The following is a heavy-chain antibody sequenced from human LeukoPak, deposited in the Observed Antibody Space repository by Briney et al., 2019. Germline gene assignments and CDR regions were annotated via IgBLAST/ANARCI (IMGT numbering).Heavy chain of an antibody. CDR2: IYPGDSET. Sequence: GESLKISCKGSGSSFTTYWIGWVRPLPGKGLEWMGIIYPGDSETRYSPSFQGQVSISADKSISTAYLQWSSLKASDTAMYYCARHKGFDFWGQGTLVTVSS. CDR3: ARHKGFDF. CDR1: GSSFTTYW. J-gene: IGHJ4*02. V-gene: IGHV5-51*01.